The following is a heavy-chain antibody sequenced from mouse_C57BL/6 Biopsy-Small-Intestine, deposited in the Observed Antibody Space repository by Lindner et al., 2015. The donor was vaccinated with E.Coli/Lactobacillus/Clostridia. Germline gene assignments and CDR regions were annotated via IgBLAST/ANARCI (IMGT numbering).Heavy chain of an antibody. Sequence: LQESGAELARPGASVKLSCKASGYTFTSYGISWVKQRTGQGLEWIGEIYPRSGNTYYNEKFKGKATLTADKSSSTAYMELRSLTSEDSAVYFCARSYYGSSYPYAMDYWGQGTSVTVSS. CDR1: GYTFTSYG. D-gene: IGHD1-1*01. CDR3: ARSYYGSSYPYAMDY. V-gene: IGHV1-81*01. CDR2: IYPRSGNT. J-gene: IGHJ4*01.